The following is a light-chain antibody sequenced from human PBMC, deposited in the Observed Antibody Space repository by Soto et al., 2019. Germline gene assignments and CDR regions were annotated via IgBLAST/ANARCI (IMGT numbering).Light chain of an antibody. CDR2: EVS. Sequence: QSALTQPASVSGSPGQSITISCTGTSSDVGGYNYVSWYQQHPGKAPKLLMYEVSNRPSGVSNRFSGSKSGNTASLTISGLQAEDEADYYCSSYTSSSTYVFGTGPKLTVL. J-gene: IGLJ1*01. CDR3: SSYTSSSTYV. V-gene: IGLV2-14*01. CDR1: SSDVGGYNY.